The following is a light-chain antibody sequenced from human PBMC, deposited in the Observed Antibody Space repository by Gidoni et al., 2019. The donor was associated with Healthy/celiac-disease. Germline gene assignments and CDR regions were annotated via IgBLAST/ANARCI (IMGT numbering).Light chain of an antibody. V-gene: IGKV3-11*01. CDR2: DAS. Sequence: EIVLTQSPATLSLSPGERATLSCRASQSVSSYLAWYQQKPGQAPRLLIYDASNRATGIPARFSGSGSGTDFTLTISSLEPEDFAVYYCQQRSNWPLTFGLXTKVDIK. J-gene: IGKJ3*01. CDR3: QQRSNWPLT. CDR1: QSVSSY.